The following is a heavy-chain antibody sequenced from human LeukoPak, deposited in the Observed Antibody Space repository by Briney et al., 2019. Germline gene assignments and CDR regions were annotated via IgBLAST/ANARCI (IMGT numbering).Heavy chain of an antibody. CDR2: ISGSGGST. Sequence: SGGSLRLSCAASGFTFSSYGMSWVRQAPGKGLEWVSAISGSGGSTCYADSVKGRFTISRDNSKNTLYLQMNSLRAEDTAVYYCAKDRAVSKAYYFDYWGQGTLVTVSS. CDR3: AKDRAVSKAYYFDY. J-gene: IGHJ4*02. D-gene: IGHD2-2*01. CDR1: GFTFSSYG. V-gene: IGHV3-23*01.